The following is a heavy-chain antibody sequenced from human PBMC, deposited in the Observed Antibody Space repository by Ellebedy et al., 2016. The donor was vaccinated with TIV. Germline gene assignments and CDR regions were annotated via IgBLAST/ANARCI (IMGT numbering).Heavy chain of an antibody. CDR3: ARLSDRGEH. V-gene: IGHV1-46*01. Sequence: ASVKVSCKTSGYSFTAYFLHWVRQAPRQGLEWMGIINPSGGSTRYAQKFQGRVTMTRDTSTSTVYMELSSLRSEDTAVYYCARLSDRGEHWGQGTLVTVSS. CDR1: GYSFTAYF. J-gene: IGHJ1*01. D-gene: IGHD1-14*01. CDR2: INPSGGST.